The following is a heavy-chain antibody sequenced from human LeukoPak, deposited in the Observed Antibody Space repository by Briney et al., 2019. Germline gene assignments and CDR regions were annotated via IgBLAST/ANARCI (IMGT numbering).Heavy chain of an antibody. D-gene: IGHD3-16*01. CDR3: ARASRGGLDY. CDR1: GDTVSSNSVA. V-gene: IGHV6-1*01. CDR2: TYYRSRWYN. Sequence: SQSLSLTCALSGDTVSSNSVAWNWIRQSPSRGLEWLGRTYYRSRWYNDYAVSLNSRITINPDTSKNQFSLQLNSVTPEDTAVYYCARASRGGLDYWGQGTRVTVSS. J-gene: IGHJ4*02.